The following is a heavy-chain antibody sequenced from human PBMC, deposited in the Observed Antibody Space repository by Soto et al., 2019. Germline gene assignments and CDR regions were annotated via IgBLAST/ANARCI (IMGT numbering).Heavy chain of an antibody. D-gene: IGHD5-18*01. Sequence: QVQLVQSGAEVKKPGASVRVSCKASGYTFTAYAMDWVRQTPGQRLEWVGWINVGTGDTEYSQQFQGRVSSTKDTSARTLYMELSSLRSADTAVYYWARDVDTSMSAPLDYWGQGSLVTVSS. CDR2: INVGTGDT. CDR3: ARDVDTSMSAPLDY. CDR1: GYTFTAYA. J-gene: IGHJ4*02. V-gene: IGHV1-3*01.